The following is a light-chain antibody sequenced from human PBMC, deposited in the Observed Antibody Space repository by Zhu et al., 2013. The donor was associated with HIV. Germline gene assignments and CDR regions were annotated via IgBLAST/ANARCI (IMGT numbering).Light chain of an antibody. CDR2: YNS. V-gene: IGLV1-40*01. Sequence: QSVLTQPPSVSGAPGQRVTISCTGSTSNIGGGYDVQWYQQLPGAAPKLIVYYNSLRPSGVSDRFSGSKSGSSASLVITGLQAEDVADYYCQSYDSSLSGSVFGGGTKLTVL. J-gene: IGLJ2*01. CDR1: TSNIGGGYD. CDR3: QSYDSSLSGSV.